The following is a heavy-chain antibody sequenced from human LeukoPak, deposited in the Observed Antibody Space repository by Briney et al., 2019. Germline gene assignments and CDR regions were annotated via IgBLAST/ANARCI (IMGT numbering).Heavy chain of an antibody. D-gene: IGHD2-15*01. CDR1: GFTFSDYV. J-gene: IGHJ4*02. V-gene: IGHV3-23*01. CDR3: ARRDIVVVLSASDY. Sequence: GGSLRLSCAASGFTFSDYVMMWVRQAPGKGVEWVSGITGSGERTFYGDSVRGRFTMSRENSKNTVYLQMNSLRVDDTAVYYCARRDIVVVLSASDYWGQGTLVTVSS. CDR2: ITGSGERT.